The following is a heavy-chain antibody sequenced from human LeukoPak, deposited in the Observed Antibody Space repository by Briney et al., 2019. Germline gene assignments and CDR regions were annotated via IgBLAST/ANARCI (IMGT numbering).Heavy chain of an antibody. CDR1: GGSFSDYW. Sequence: SETLSLTCAVYGGSFSDYWWTWIRQSPGKGLEWIGEVNHSGRTNYNPSLKSRVSISVDRSKKQFSLKLTSVTAADTAVYYCARARYYYYYYMDVWGKGTTVTVSS. V-gene: IGHV4-34*01. J-gene: IGHJ6*03. CDR2: VNHSGRT. CDR3: ARARYYYYYYMDV.